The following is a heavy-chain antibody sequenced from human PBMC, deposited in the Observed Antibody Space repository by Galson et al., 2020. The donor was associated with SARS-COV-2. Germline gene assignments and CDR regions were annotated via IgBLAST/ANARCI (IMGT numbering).Heavy chain of an antibody. V-gene: IGHV4-38-2*02. CDR3: ARLIARITIFGVVKISNRGAFDI. D-gene: IGHD3-3*01. Sequence: SETLSLTRTASGYSISSGYYWGWIQQPPGKGMEWIGSIYHSGSTYYNPSIKSRVTISVDTSKNQFSLKLSSVTAADTAVYYCARLIARITIFGVVKISNRGAFDIWGQGTMVTVSS. J-gene: IGHJ3*02. CDR2: IYHSGST. CDR1: GYSISSGYY.